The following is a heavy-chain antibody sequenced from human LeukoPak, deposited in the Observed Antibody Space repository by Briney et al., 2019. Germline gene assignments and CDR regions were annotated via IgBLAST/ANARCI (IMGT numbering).Heavy chain of an antibody. Sequence: PGGSLRLSCAASGFTVSNDYMAWVRQDPGKGLEWVSLIYADGTTFYTDSVKGRFTMSRDNSKNTLYLQMNSLRAEDTALYYCARSVYSYSFDYWGQGTLVTVSS. J-gene: IGHJ4*02. CDR1: GFTVSNDY. CDR3: ARSVYSYSFDY. CDR2: IYADGTT. D-gene: IGHD2-8*01. V-gene: IGHV3-66*01.